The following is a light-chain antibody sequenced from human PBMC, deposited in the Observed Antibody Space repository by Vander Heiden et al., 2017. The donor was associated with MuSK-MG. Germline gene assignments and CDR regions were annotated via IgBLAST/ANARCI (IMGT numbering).Light chain of an antibody. Sequence: TISCSGTRNDIGSYTYVSWYQQQPGKAPKLIIFEVSNRPSGISTRFSGSKSGNTASLTISGLQPEDEADYYCASNTKSDTYVFGTGTWVNV. V-gene: IGLV2-14*01. J-gene: IGLJ1*01. CDR1: RNDIGSYTY. CDR2: EVS. CDR3: ASNTKSDTYV.